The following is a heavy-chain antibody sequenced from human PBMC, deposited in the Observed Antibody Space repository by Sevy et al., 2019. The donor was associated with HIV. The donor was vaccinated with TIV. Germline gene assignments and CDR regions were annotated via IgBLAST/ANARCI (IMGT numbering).Heavy chain of an antibody. J-gene: IGHJ4*02. CDR3: ARGGLTYYYDSSGSNSVYLDY. Sequence: ASVKVSCKASGYTFTSYYMHWVRQAPGQGLEWMGIINPSGGSTSYAQKFQGRVTMSRDTSTSSVYMEVSSLRSEDTAVYYCARGGLTYYYDSSGSNSVYLDYWGQGALVTVSS. V-gene: IGHV1-46*01. CDR2: INPSGGST. D-gene: IGHD3-22*01. CDR1: GYTFTSYY.